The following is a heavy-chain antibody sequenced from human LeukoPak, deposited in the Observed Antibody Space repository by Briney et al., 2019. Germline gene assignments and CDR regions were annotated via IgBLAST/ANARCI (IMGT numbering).Heavy chain of an antibody. CDR1: GFTFSSYA. CDR2: ISGSGGST. Sequence: PGGSLRLSCAASGFTFSSYAMSWVRQAPGKGLEWVSAISGSGGSTYYADSVKGRFTISRDNSKNTLYLQMNSLRAEDTAVYYCAKCLRYDFWSGPDAFDIWGQGTMVTVSS. V-gene: IGHV3-23*01. J-gene: IGHJ3*02. D-gene: IGHD3-3*01. CDR3: AKCLRYDFWSGPDAFDI.